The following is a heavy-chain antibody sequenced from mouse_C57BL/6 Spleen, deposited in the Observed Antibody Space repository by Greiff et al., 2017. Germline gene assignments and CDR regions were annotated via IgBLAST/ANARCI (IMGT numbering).Heavy chain of an antibody. V-gene: IGHV1-18*01. CDR3: ARRGFYSNYWYFDV. CDR1: GYTFTDYN. CDR2: INPNNGGT. J-gene: IGHJ1*03. Sequence: EVQLQQSGPELVKPGASVKIPCKASGYTFTDYNMDWVKQSHGKSLEWIGDINPNNGGTIYNQKFKGKATLTVDKSSSTAYMELRSLTSEDTAVYYCARRGFYSNYWYFDVWGTGTTVTVSS. D-gene: IGHD2-5*01.